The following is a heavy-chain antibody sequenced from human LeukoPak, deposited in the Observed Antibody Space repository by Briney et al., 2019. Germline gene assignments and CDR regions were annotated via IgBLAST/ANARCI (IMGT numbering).Heavy chain of an antibody. CDR2: ISGRAGSA. D-gene: IGHD3-10*01. CDR3: AKAPNFASGNYYAFDC. V-gene: IGHV3-23*01. Sequence: GGSLRLSCAAPGFTFSSFAMHWVRQAPGKGLEWVSGISGRAGSAYYADSVKGRFTISRDNSKNTLFLQMNTLRAEDTAVYFCAKAPNFASGNYYAFDCWGQGTLVTVSS. CDR1: GFTFSSFA. J-gene: IGHJ4*02.